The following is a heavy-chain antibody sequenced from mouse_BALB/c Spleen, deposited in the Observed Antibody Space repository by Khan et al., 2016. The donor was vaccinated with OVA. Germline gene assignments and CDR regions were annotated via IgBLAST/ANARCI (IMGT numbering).Heavy chain of an antibody. CDR2: ISYSGST. D-gene: IGHD1-1*01. Sequence: EVKLEESGPGLVKPSQSLSLTCTVTGYSITSDYAWNWIRQFPGNKLEWMGYISYSGSTNFNPSLKSRISITRDTSRNQFFLQLNSVTTEDTATYYCARRYYYGHWYSDVWGAGTTVTVSS. CDR1: GYSITSDYA. V-gene: IGHV3-2*02. J-gene: IGHJ1*01. CDR3: ARRYYYGHWYSDV.